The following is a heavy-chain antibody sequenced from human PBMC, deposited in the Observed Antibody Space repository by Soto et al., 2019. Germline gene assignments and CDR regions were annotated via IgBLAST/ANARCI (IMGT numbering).Heavy chain of an antibody. D-gene: IGHD3-3*02. J-gene: IGHJ4*02. CDR1: GFTFSIYA. Sequence: GGSLRLSCAASGFTFSIYALSWVRQAPGKGLEWVSVISGSADNTYYADSVKGRFTISRDTSKNTLYLQMNSLRAEDTAVYYCAKIRSRTIFGVLIRTIDYWGQGTLVTVSS. CDR2: ISGSADNT. CDR3: AKIRSRTIFGVLIRTIDY. V-gene: IGHV3-23*01.